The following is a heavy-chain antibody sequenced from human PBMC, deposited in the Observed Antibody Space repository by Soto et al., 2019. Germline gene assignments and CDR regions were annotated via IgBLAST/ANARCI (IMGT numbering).Heavy chain of an antibody. Sequence: LSLTCTVSGGSISSGGYYWSWIRQHPGKGLEWIGYIYYSGSTYYNPSLKSRVTISVDTSKNQFSLKLSSVTAADTAVYYCARGVTMVRGVIHTPYFDYWGQGTLVTVS. V-gene: IGHV4-31*03. CDR2: IYYSGST. D-gene: IGHD3-10*01. J-gene: IGHJ4*02. CDR3: ARGVTMVRGVIHTPYFDY. CDR1: GGSISSGGYY.